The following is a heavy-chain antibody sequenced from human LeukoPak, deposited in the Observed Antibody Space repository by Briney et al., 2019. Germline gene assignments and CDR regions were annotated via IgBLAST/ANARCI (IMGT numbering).Heavy chain of an antibody. Sequence: ASVKVSCKASGGTFSSYAISWVRQAPGQGLEWMGGIIPIFGTANYAQKFQGRVTITADESTSTAYMELSSLRSEDTAVYYCATSLTGEWYFDLWGRGTLVTVSS. J-gene: IGHJ2*01. V-gene: IGHV1-69*13. D-gene: IGHD7-27*01. CDR1: GGTFSSYA. CDR3: ATSLTGEWYFDL. CDR2: IIPIFGTA.